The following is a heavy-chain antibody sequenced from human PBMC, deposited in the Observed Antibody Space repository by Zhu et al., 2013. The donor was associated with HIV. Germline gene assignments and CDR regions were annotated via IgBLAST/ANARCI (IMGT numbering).Heavy chain of an antibody. CDR1: GYTFTSYG. J-gene: IGHJ4*02. Sequence: QVQLVQSGTEVKKPGASVKVSCTASGYTFTSYGISWVRQAPGQGLEWMGWISGYNGDTNYAQNFQERVTITRDMSTGTAYMELGSLRSEDTAMYYCAADRPNEYDSSGFDYWGQGTLVTVSS. CDR3: AADRPNEYDSSGFDY. D-gene: IGHD3-22*01. V-gene: IGHV1-18*01. CDR2: ISGYNGDT.